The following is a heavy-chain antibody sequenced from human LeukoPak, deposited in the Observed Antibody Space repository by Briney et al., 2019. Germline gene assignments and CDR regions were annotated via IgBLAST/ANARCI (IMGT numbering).Heavy chain of an antibody. Sequence: SETLSLTCTVSGGSISSYYWSWIRQPPGKGLEWIGYIYYSGSTNYNPSLKNRVTISVDTSKNQFSLKLSSVTAADTAVYYCARAGIMGGITIFGVVTYGMDVWGQGTTVTVSS. J-gene: IGHJ6*02. CDR2: IYYSGST. V-gene: IGHV4-59*01. CDR1: GGSISSYY. D-gene: IGHD3-3*01. CDR3: ARAGIMGGITIFGVVTYGMDV.